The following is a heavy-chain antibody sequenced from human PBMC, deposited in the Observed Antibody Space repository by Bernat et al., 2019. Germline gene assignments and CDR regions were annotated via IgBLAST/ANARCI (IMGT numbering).Heavy chain of an antibody. J-gene: IGHJ6*02. V-gene: IGHV3-30*18. CDR2: ISYDGSNK. CDR3: AKVIGGLRYFDWLGGGMDV. CDR1: GFTVSSNY. Sequence: VQLVETGGGLIQPGGSLRLSCAASGFTVSSNYMSWVRQAPGKGLEWVAVISYDGSNKYYADSVKGRFTISRDNSKNKAYLQMNSLRAEDTAVYYCAKVIGGLRYFDWLGGGMDVWGQGTTVTVSS. D-gene: IGHD3-9*01.